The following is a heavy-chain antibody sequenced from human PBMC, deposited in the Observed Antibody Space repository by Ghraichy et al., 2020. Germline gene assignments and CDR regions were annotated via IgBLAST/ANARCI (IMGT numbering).Heavy chain of an antibody. D-gene: IGHD3-22*01. J-gene: IGHJ4*02. CDR3: ARGYYDSSGSRYYFDY. CDR1: GGSISGYY. Sequence: SQTLSLTCTVSGGSISGYYWSWIRQPPGKGLEWIGYIYYSGSTNYNPSLKSRVTISVDTSKNQFSLKLSSVTAADTAVYYCARGYYDSSGSRYYFDYWGQGTLVTVSS. CDR2: IYYSGST. V-gene: IGHV4-59*01.